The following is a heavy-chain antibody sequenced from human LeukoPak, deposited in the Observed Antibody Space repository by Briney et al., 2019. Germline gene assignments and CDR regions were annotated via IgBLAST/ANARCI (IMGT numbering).Heavy chain of an antibody. D-gene: IGHD3-10*01. CDR2: ISHDGRTE. Sequence: GRSLRLSCAASGFIFSNYGMHWVRQAPGKGLEWVAVISHDGRTEFYADSVKGRFTISRDSSKNTLFLQMNSLRTEDTAVYFCAKDNPPRERARRAIDSGTQYYYYGMDVWGQGTTVTVSS. J-gene: IGHJ6*02. V-gene: IGHV3-30*18. CDR1: GFIFSNYG. CDR3: AKDNPPRERARRAIDSGTQYYYYGMDV.